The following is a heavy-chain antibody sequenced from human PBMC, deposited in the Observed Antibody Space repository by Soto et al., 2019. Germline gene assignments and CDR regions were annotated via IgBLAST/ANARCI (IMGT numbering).Heavy chain of an antibody. Sequence: PGGSLRLSCAASGFTFSSYWMHWVRQAPGKGLVWVSRINSDGSSTSYADSVKGRFTISRDNAKNTLYLQMNSLRAEDTAVYYCARELDYYDSSGYYLFYYYYYGMDVWGQGTTVTVSS. J-gene: IGHJ6*02. CDR1: GFTFSSYW. D-gene: IGHD3-22*01. CDR3: ARELDYYDSSGYYLFYYYYYGMDV. CDR2: INSDGSST. V-gene: IGHV3-74*01.